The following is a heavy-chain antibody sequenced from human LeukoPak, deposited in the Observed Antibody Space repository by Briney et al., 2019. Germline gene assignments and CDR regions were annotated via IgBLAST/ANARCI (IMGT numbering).Heavy chain of an antibody. CDR2: MSYDGTYK. V-gene: IGHV3-30-3*01. J-gene: IGHJ4*02. CDR3: AGVRSGSLDY. D-gene: IGHD1-26*01. Sequence: GGSLRLSCVTSGFTFNTYAMQWVRQAPGKGLEWVAVMSYDGTYKYYADSVKGRFTISRDNSKNTLYLQMNSLRAEDSAVYYCAGVRSGSLDYWGQGTLVTVSS. CDR1: GFTFNTYA.